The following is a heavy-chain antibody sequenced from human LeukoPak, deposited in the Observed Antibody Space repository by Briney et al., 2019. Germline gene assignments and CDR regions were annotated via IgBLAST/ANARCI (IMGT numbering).Heavy chain of an antibody. CDR2: IYTSGST. J-gene: IGHJ4*02. CDR3: ARRHRIHGGVDY. Sequence: SETLSLTCTVSGVSISSYYWSWIRQPPGKGLEWIGYIYTSGSTNYNPSLKSRVTISVDTSKNQFSLKLSSVTAADTAVYYCARRHRIHGGVDYWGQGTLVTVSS. D-gene: IGHD4-23*01. CDR1: GVSISSYY. V-gene: IGHV4-4*09.